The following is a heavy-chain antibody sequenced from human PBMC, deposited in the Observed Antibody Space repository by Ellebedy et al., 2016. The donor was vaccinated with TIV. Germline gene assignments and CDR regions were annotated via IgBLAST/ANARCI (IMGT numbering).Heavy chain of an antibody. CDR1: GYTLTELS. J-gene: IGHJ4*02. CDR3: ARDIPSGYDFGYYFDY. Sequence: ASVKVSCKVSGYTLTELSMHWVRQAPGKGLEWMGGFDPEDGETIYAQKFQGRVTMTEDTSTDTAYMELRSLRSDDTAVYYCARDIPSGYDFGYYFDYWGQGTLVTVSS. D-gene: IGHD5-12*01. CDR2: FDPEDGET. V-gene: IGHV1-24*01.